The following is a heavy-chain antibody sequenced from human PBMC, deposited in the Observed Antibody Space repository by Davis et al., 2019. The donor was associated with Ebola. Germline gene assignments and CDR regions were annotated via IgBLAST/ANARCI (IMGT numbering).Heavy chain of an antibody. D-gene: IGHD3-10*01. J-gene: IGHJ4*02. CDR3: ARGLYYYGSGSYTTLRPYFDY. CDR2: INHSGST. CDR1: GGSFGGYY. Sequence: PSETLSLTCAVSGGSFGGYYWSWIRQPPGKGLEWLGEINHSGSTNYNPSLKSRVTISVDTSKNQFSLKLSSVTAADTAVYYCARGLYYYGSGSYTTLRPYFDYWGQGTLVTVSS. V-gene: IGHV4-34*01.